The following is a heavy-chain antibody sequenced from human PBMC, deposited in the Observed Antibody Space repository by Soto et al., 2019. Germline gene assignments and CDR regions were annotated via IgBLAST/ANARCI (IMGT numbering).Heavy chain of an antibody. CDR3: ARAPPGPSPRWDV. CDR1: GGSISSGGYS. CDR2: IFPTGTT. J-gene: IGHJ6*02. V-gene: IGHV4-30-2*01. D-gene: IGHD3-10*01. Sequence: QLQLQESGSGLVKPSQTLSLTCAVSGGSISSGGYSWSWIRQPPGKGLEWIGYIFPTGTTYYNPSLKSQVTISIDTSNNQFSLRLSSVTAADTAVYYCARAPPGPSPRWDVWGQGTTVTVSS.